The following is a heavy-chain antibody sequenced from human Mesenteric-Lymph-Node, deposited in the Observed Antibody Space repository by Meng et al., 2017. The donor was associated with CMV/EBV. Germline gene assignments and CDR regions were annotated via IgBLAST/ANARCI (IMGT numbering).Heavy chain of an antibody. CDR1: GGSFSGYY. Sequence: SETLSLTCAVYGGSFSGYYWSWIRQPPGKGLEWIGEINHSGSTNYNPSLKSRVTISVDTSKNQFSLKLSSVTAADTAVYYCARGGRRITMFGVVHRTNYYYYGMDVWGQGTTVTVSS. D-gene: IGHD3-3*01. CDR2: INHSGST. J-gene: IGHJ6*02. CDR3: ARGGRRITMFGVVHRTNYYYYGMDV. V-gene: IGHV4-34*01.